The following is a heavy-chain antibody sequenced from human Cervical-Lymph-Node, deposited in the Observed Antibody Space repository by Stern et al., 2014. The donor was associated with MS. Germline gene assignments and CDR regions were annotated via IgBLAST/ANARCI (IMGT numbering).Heavy chain of an antibody. Sequence: VQLEESGAEVKKPGASVKVSCTASGYTFIGFFLHWVRQAPGQGLEWVGWINPNTGVTKSAQKFQGWVTLTRDTSINTVYMELNRLKSDDTAVFYCARGYPFFDNWGQGTLVTVSS. CDR3: ARGYPFFDN. CDR1: GYTFIGFF. J-gene: IGHJ4*02. V-gene: IGHV1-2*04. D-gene: IGHD2-15*01. CDR2: INPNTGVT.